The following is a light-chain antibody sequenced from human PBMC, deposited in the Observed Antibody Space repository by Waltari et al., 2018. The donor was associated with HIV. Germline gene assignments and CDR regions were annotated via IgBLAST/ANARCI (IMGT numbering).Light chain of an antibody. J-gene: IGLJ2*01. CDR3: QSYDSSINGLEI. CDR1: SSNIGAGYD. CDR2: DII. Sequence: QSVLTQPPSVSVAPGQRVTISCTGISSNIGAGYDVHLYQHLTGTVPKLPIYDIIKRHARVPDGISGTTTDRSAALAITGHQAEDGADYYCQSYDSSINGLEIFGGGTKLTVL. V-gene: IGLV1-40*01.